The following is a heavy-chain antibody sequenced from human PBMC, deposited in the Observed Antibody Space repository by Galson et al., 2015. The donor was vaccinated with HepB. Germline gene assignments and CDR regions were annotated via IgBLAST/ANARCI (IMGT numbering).Heavy chain of an antibody. CDR3: ARPDCRGGGCYLDY. J-gene: IGHJ4*02. V-gene: IGHV3-48*03. Sequence: SLRLSCAASGFSFSTYEMNWVRQAPGKGLEWVSYISSSGSVMSYADSVEGRFTISRDNTKNSLYLQMSSLRAEDTAVYYCARPDCRGGGCYLDYWGQGTLVTVSS. D-gene: IGHD2-15*01. CDR2: ISSSGSVM. CDR1: GFSFSTYE.